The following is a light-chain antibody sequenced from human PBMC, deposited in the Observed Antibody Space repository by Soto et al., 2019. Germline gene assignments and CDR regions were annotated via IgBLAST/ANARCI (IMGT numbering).Light chain of an antibody. CDR1: SSDVGGYNY. CDR2: DVS. J-gene: IGLJ1*01. Sequence: QSALTQPASLSGSPGQSITISCTGTSSDVGGYNYVSWYQQHPGKAPKLMIYDVSNRPSGVSNRFSGSNSGNTASLTISGLQAEDEADYYCNSYRASSTTHYVFGPGIKLTVL. V-gene: IGLV2-14*03. CDR3: NSYRASSTTHYV.